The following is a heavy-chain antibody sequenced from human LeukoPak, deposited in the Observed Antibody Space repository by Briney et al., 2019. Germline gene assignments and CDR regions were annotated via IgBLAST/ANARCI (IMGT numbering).Heavy chain of an antibody. CDR3: ATEYWYRHDY. D-gene: IGHD6-13*01. V-gene: IGHV3-7*01. J-gene: IGHJ4*02. Sequence: GGSLRLSCATSGFNFNYYFMAWVRQAPGKGLEWLATIDKDGSGTEYTDSVRGRLTISRDNAKKSIHLQMSSLSADDTAVYFCATEYWYRHDYWGQGTLVTVSS. CDR1: GFNFNYYF. CDR2: IDKDGSGT.